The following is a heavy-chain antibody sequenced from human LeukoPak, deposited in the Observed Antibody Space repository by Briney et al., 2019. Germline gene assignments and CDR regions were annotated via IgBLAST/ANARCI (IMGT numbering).Heavy chain of an antibody. CDR1: GGSISGFY. J-gene: IGHJ4*02. CDR2: VFHNGDT. V-gene: IGHV4-59*04. CDR3: GRHRPQVDPFDY. D-gene: IGHD5-12*01. Sequence: SETLSLTCTVSGGSISGFYWYWLRQPPGKGLEWLGSVFHNGDTYYNLPLKSRVTVSVQPFKNEVYLKVFSVTAADTAVYFCGRHRPQVDPFDYWGQGTLVTVSS.